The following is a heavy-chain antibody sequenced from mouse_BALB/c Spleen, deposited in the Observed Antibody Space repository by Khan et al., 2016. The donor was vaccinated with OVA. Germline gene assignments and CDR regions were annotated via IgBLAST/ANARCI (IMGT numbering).Heavy chain of an antibody. CDR3: ATSYFSGYYFDY. J-gene: IGHJ2*01. CDR2: ISGDSNTI. V-gene: IGHV5-17*02. CDR1: GFTFSSYG. Sequence: EVELVESGGDLVQPGGSRKLSCAASGFTFSSYGMHWVRQAPEKGLEWVAYISGDSNTIYYADTVKGRFTISSDNPRKTLFLQMTRLLSEDTAMYYCATSYFSGYYFDYWGPGTTLTVSS. D-gene: IGHD1-1*01.